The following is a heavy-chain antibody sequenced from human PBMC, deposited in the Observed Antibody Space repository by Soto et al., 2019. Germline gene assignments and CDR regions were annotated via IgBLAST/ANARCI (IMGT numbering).Heavy chain of an antibody. J-gene: IGHJ3*02. CDR2: IIPILGIA. D-gene: IGHD6-19*01. CDR3: ARVGQWTGYAFDI. Sequence: GASVKVSCKASGGTFSSYTISWVRQAPGQGLEWMGRIIPILGIANYAQKFQGRVTITADKSTSTAYMELSSLRSEDTAVYYCARVGQWTGYAFDIWGQGTMVTVSS. V-gene: IGHV1-69*02. CDR1: GGTFSSYT.